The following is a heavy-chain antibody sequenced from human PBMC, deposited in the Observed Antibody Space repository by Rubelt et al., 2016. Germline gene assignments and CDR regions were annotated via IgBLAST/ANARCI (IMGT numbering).Heavy chain of an antibody. CDR3: AHRAAAGPFDY. Sequence: QITLKESGPTLVKPTQTLTLTCTFSGLSLKSSEVGVAWIRQPPGKALEWLALIYWDDDQRYSPSLKSSLTITKDTSKNQVVLTMTNMDPVDTATYYCAHRAAAGPFDYWGHGTIVIVSS. J-gene: IGHJ3*01. D-gene: IGHD6-13*01. CDR2: IYWDDDQ. V-gene: IGHV2-5*02. CDR1: GLSLKSSEVG.